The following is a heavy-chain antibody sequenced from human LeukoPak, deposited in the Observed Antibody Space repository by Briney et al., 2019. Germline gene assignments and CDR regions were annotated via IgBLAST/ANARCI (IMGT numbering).Heavy chain of an antibody. CDR1: GFTFSSYS. D-gene: IGHD3-10*01. CDR2: ISSSSSTI. V-gene: IGHV3-48*01. J-gene: IGHJ4*02. Sequence: PGGSLRLSCAASGFTFSSYSMNWVRQAPAKGLEWVSYISSSSSTIYYADSVKGRFTISRDNAKNSLYLQMNSLRAEDTAVYYCARDVAYGSGSPYFDYWGQGTLVTVSS. CDR3: ARDVAYGSGSPYFDY.